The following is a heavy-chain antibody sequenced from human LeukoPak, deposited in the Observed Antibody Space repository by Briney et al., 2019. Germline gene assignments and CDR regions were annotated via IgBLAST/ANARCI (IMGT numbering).Heavy chain of an antibody. J-gene: IGHJ4*02. CDR3: ARGGGRHVEY. CDR2: IKEDGSEK. Sequence: PGGSLRLSCGASGFTFSSYWMSWVRQAPGEGLEWVANIKEDGSEKNYVDSVRGRFTISRDNAKNSLYLQMNSLRAEDTAVYFCARGGGRHVEYWGQGTLVTVSS. D-gene: IGHD3-16*01. V-gene: IGHV3-7*05. CDR1: GFTFSSYW.